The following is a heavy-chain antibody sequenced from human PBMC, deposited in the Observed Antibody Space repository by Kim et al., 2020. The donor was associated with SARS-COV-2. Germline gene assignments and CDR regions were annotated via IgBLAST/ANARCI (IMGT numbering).Heavy chain of an antibody. V-gene: IGHV4-39*01. Sequence: YYRGSTYSNPSLKSRVTISVDTSKNQFSLKRSSVTAADTAVYYCASNFDYWGQGTLVTVSS. CDR3: ASNFDY. CDR2: YYRGST. J-gene: IGHJ4*02.